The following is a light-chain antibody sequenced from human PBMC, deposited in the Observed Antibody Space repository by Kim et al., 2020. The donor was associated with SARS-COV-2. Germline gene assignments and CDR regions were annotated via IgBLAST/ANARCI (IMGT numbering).Light chain of an antibody. V-gene: IGLV1-44*01. CDR1: SSNIGSNT. Sequence: QSVLTQPPSASGTPGQRVTISCSGSSSNIGSNTVNWYQQLPGTAPKLLIYSNNQRPSGVPDRFSGSKSGTSASLAISGLQSEDEADYYCAAWDDSLNGPEFGGGTKVT. CDR2: SNN. J-gene: IGLJ3*02. CDR3: AAWDDSLNGPE.